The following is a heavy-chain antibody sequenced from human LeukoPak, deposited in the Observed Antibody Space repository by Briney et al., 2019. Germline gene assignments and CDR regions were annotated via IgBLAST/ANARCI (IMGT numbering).Heavy chain of an antibody. V-gene: IGHV4-34*01. J-gene: IGHJ4*02. CDR2: INHSGST. CDR3: ADEDGSGTRGFGY. D-gene: IGHD3-10*01. Sequence: SETLSLTCAVYGGSLSGYYWSWIRQPPGKGLEWIGEINHSGSTNYNPSLKSRVTISVDTSKNQFSLKLSSVTAADTAVYYCADEDGSGTRGFGYWGQGTLVTVSS. CDR1: GGSLSGYY.